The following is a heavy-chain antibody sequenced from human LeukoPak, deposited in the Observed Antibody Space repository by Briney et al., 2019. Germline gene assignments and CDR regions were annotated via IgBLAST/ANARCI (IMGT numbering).Heavy chain of an antibody. V-gene: IGHV4-59*01. Sequence: SETLSLTCTVSGGSISSYYWGWIRQPPGKGLEWIGYTHYSGTNYNPSLKSRVTISADTSKNQFSLKLSSVTAADTAVYYCARGISYYDSSGIDYWGQGTLVTVSS. CDR1: GGSISSYY. CDR3: ARGISYYDSSGIDY. J-gene: IGHJ4*02. CDR2: THYSGT. D-gene: IGHD3-22*01.